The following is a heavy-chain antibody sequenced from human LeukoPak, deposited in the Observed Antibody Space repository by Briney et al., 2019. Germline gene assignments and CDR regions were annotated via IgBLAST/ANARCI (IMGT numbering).Heavy chain of an antibody. CDR3: ARIAAAGIFAY. D-gene: IGHD6-13*01. J-gene: IGHJ4*02. Sequence: GGSLRLSCAASGFTFSNAWMSWVRQAPGKGLEWVGRIKSKTDGGATDYAAPVKGRFTISRDDSKNTLYLQMNSLRAEDTAVYYCARIAAAGIFAYWGQGTLVTVSS. CDR1: GFTFSNAW. CDR2: IKSKTDGGAT. V-gene: IGHV3-15*01.